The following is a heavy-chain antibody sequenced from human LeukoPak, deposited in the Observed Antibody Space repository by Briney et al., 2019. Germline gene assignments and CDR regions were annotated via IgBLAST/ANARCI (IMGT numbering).Heavy chain of an antibody. D-gene: IGHD3-10*01. CDR1: GXSISSYY. CDR3: ARAVAHYGSFDP. CDR2: IYYSGST. V-gene: IGHV4-59*08. Sequence: PSETLSLTCTVSGXSISSYYWSWIRQPPGKGLEWIGYIYYSGSTNYNPSLKSRVTISVDTSKNQFSLKLSSVTAADTAVYYCARAVAHYGSFDPWGQGTLVTVSS. J-gene: IGHJ5*02.